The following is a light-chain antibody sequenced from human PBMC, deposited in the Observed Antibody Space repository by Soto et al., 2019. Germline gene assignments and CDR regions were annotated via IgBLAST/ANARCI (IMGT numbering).Light chain of an antibody. CDR3: CSYAGSYRV. CDR2: DVS. V-gene: IGLV2-11*01. J-gene: IGLJ1*01. Sequence: QSLLTQPRSVSGSPGQSVTISCTGTSSDVGGYNYVSWYQQHPGKAPKLMIYDVSKRPSGVPDRFSGSKSGNTASLTISGLQAEDEADYYCCSYAGSYRVFGTGTKVPVL. CDR1: SSDVGGYNY.